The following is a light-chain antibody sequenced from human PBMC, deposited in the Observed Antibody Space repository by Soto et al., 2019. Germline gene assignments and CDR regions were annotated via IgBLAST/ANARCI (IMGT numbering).Light chain of an antibody. J-gene: IGKJ2*01. CDR1: QIISTY. CDR3: QQSYSTPHT. V-gene: IGKV1-39*01. CDR2: GAS. Sequence: DIPMTQSPSSLAASVGDRVTISCRASQIISTYLNWYQQKPGQVPTLLIYGASSLQSGVPSRFSASGSGTDFTLSISSLQREDFATYYCQQSYSTPHTFGQGTKREIK.